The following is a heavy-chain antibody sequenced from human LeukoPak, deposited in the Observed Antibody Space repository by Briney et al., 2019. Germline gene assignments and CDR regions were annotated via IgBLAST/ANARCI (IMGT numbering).Heavy chain of an antibody. V-gene: IGHV7-4-1*02. D-gene: IGHD2-15*01. CDR1: GHTFTTYP. Sequence: ASVKVSCKASGHTFTTYPMNWVRQAPGQGLEWMGWINTDTGNPTYAQGFTGRFVFSLDTSVSTAYLQISDLKAEDTAVYYCARARYCSAGSCYSTYWGQGTLVTVSS. CDR3: ARARYCSAGSCYSTY. J-gene: IGHJ4*02. CDR2: INTDTGNP.